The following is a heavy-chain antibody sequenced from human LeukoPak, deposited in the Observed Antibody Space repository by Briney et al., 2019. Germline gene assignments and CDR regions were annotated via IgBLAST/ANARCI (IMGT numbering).Heavy chain of an antibody. CDR3: AREAFTTVTSATDAFDI. V-gene: IGHV1-2*02. Sequence: ASVKVSCMASGYTFTDYYIHWVRQAPGQGLECMGWINPNSVAANYAQKFKGRVTMTRDTSISTAYMELSRLRSDDTAVYYCAREAFTTVTSATDAFDIWGRGTMVTVSS. J-gene: IGHJ3*02. D-gene: IGHD4-17*01. CDR2: INPNSVAA. CDR1: GYTFTDYY.